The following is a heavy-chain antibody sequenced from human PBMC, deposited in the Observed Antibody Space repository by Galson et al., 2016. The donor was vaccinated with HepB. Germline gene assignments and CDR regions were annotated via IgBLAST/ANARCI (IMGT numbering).Heavy chain of an antibody. V-gene: IGHV3-7*03. CDR1: GFTFGSFW. CDR3: VRASGWISDY. J-gene: IGHJ4*02. CDR2: IQQDGSER. D-gene: IGHD1-1*01. Sequence: SLRLSCATSGFTFGSFWMNWVRQAPGKGPEWVANIQQDGSERNYLDSVKGRFTISRDNAEQSLYRQMNSLRADDTAVYYCVRASGWISDYWGQGTLVSVSS.